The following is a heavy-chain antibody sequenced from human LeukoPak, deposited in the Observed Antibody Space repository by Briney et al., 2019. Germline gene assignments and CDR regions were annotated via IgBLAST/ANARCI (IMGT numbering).Heavy chain of an antibody. V-gene: IGHV1-2*02. CDR3: ARDGDIVVVPAAMVNY. CDR2: INPSSGGT. D-gene: IGHD2-2*01. J-gene: IGHJ4*02. Sequence: GASVKVSCKASGYTFTGYYMHWVRQAPGQGLEWMGWINPSSGGTNYAQKFQGRVTMTRDTSISTAYMELSRLRSDDTAVYYCARDGDIVVVPAAMVNYWGQGTLVTVSS. CDR1: GYTFTGYY.